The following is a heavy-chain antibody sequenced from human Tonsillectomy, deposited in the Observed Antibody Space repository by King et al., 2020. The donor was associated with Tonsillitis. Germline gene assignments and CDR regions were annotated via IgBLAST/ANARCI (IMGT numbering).Heavy chain of an antibody. J-gene: IGHJ4*02. CDR1: GGSISSSSYY. V-gene: IGHV4-39*07. Sequence: QLQESGPGLVKPSETLSLTCTVSGGSISSSSYYWGWIRPPPGKGLEWIGSIYYSGSTYYNPSLKSRVTISVDTSKNQFSLNLRSVTAADTAVYYCARQTGYSSSWYFLDYWGQGTLVTVSS. CDR3: ARQTGYSSSWYFLDY. D-gene: IGHD6-13*01. CDR2: IYYSGST.